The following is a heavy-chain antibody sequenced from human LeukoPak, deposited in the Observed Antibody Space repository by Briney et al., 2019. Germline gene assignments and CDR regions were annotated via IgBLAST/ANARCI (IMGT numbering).Heavy chain of an antibody. Sequence: GESLKISCKISGYKLTNNWICWVRPVPGKGLEWMGLIYPGYSDAKYSPSFQGQVTLSVDASISTAYLQLSGLRASDTAIYYCVRFALTSSLDHWGQGTLVTVSS. V-gene: IGHV5-51*01. J-gene: IGHJ5*02. CDR3: VRFALTSSLDH. D-gene: IGHD6-13*01. CDR1: GYKLTNNW. CDR2: IYPGYSDA.